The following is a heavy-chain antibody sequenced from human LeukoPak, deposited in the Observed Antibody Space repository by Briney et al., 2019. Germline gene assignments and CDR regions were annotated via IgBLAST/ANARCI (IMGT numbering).Heavy chain of an antibody. V-gene: IGHV4-59*01. CDR1: GGSSSSLC. CDR2: IYYSGNT. J-gene: IGHJ3*01. CDR3: ARTKPLDPFDF. Sequence: SETLSLTCTVSGGSSSSLCWSWIRQPPGKGLEWIGYIYYSGNTYYNPSLKSRVTISVDTSKNQFSLKVNSVTAADTAVYYCARTKPLDPFDFWGQGTLVTVSS.